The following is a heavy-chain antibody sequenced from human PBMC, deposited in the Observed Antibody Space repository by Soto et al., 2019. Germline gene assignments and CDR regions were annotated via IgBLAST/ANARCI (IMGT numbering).Heavy chain of an antibody. V-gene: IGHV5-51*01. CDR1: GYSFAGYW. CDR3: ERSYVWRIHMEY. CDR2: IYPGDSDT. Sequence: GESLKISCKGSGYSFAGYWIFWVRQMPGKGLEWMGIIYPGDSDTRYSPSFQGQVTISADKSISTDNLKWSSMKASDTAMYYCERSYVWRIHMEYWGQGTLVTVSS. J-gene: IGHJ4*02. D-gene: IGHD5-18*01.